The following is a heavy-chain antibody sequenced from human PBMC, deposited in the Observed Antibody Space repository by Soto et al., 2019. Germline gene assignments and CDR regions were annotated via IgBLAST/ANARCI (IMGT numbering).Heavy chain of an antibody. V-gene: IGHV3-66*01. Sequence: GGSLGLCCAACGFAVRSKYMGGVRQXXGKGLEWVSVIYSGGSTYYADSVKGRFTISRDNSKNTLYLQMNSLRAEDTAVYYCARDIQVVVAATDYMDVWGKGTTVTVSS. CDR3: ARDIQVVVAATDYMDV. CDR2: IYSGGST. J-gene: IGHJ6*03. D-gene: IGHD2-15*01. CDR1: GFAVRSKY.